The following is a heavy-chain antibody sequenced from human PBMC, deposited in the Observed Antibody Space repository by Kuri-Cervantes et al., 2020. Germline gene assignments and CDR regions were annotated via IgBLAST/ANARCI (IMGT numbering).Heavy chain of an antibody. CDR2: IKEDGSET. Sequence: GSLKISCAASGFTFNNYWMTWVRQAPGRGMEWVANIKEDGSETSYVGSVKGRFTISRDNAKNSLYLQMDSLRAEDTAVYYCARAPKAEYWGQGTLVTVSS. CDR3: ARAPKAEY. J-gene: IGHJ4*02. D-gene: IGHD6-25*01. CDR1: GFTFNNYW. V-gene: IGHV3-7*01.